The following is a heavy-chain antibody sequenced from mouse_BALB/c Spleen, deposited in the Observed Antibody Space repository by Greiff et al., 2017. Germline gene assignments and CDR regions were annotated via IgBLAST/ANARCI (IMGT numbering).Heavy chain of an antibody. CDR2: ISSGGSYT. CDR1: GFTFSSYG. J-gene: IGHJ4*01. V-gene: IGHV5-6*02. Sequence: DVMLVESGGDLVKPGGSLKLSCAASGFTFSSYGMSWVRQTPDKRLEWVATISSGGSYTYYPDSVKGRFTISRDNAKNTLYLQMSSLKSEDTAMYYGARAPAVDGSEAFYAMDYWGQGTSVTVSS. D-gene: IGHD1-1*01. CDR3: ARAPAVDGSEAFYAMDY.